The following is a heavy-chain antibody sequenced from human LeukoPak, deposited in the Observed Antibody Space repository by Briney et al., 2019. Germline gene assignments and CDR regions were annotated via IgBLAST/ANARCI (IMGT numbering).Heavy chain of an antibody. J-gene: IGHJ4*02. Sequence: AGSLRLSCAASGFSFSAYWMTWVRQAPGKGLEWVATITQDGSQKYYVDSVRGRFTISRDNAEKSLFLQVSSLRADDTAVYYCTTEDWFRFDSWGQGTLLTVSS. V-gene: IGHV3-7*05. CDR2: ITQDGSQK. D-gene: IGHD3-10*01. CDR3: TTEDWFRFDS. CDR1: GFSFSAYW.